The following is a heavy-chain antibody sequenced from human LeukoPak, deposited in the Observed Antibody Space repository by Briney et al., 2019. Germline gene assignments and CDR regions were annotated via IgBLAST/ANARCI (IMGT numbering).Heavy chain of an antibody. CDR2: ISVYNGNT. V-gene: IGHV1-18*01. CDR1: GYTFTNYA. Sequence: GASVKVSCKASGYTFTNYAISWVRQAPGQGLEWMGRISVYNGNTKYAQKVQGRIAMTTDTSTNTAYMELRSLRSDDTAVYYCARGGHRRYYYTSGSAFDPWGQGTLVTVSS. J-gene: IGHJ5*02. D-gene: IGHD3-10*01. CDR3: ARGGHRRYYYTSGSAFDP.